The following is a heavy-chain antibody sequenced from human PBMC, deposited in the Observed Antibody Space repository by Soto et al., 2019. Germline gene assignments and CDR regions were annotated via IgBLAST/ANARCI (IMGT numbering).Heavy chain of an antibody. J-gene: IGHJ2*01. CDR2: ISSSSTI. CDR3: ASSEFDL. CDR1: GFTFSSYS. V-gene: IGHV3-48*02. Sequence: GGSLRLSCAASGFTFSSYSMNWVRQAPGKGLEWVSYISSSSTIYYADSVKGRFTISRDNAKNSLYLQMNSLRDEDTAVYYCASSEFDLWGRGTLVTVSS.